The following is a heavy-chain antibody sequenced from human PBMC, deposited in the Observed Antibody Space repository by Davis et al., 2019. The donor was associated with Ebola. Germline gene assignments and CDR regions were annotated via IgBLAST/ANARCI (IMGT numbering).Heavy chain of an antibody. Sequence: AASVKVSCKASGGTFRNYAISWVRQAPGQGLEWMGWISAYNGNTNYAQKVQGRVTMTTDTSTGTAYLDLRSLRSDDTAVYFCARTSIVGTTTTASDIWGQGTLVTVSS. CDR1: GGTFRNYA. D-gene: IGHD1-26*01. J-gene: IGHJ3*02. V-gene: IGHV1-18*01. CDR3: ARTSIVGTTTTASDI. CDR2: ISAYNGNT.